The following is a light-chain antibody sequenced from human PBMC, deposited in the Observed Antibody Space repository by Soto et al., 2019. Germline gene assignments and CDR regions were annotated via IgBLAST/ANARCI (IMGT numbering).Light chain of an antibody. CDR1: SSDVGSYNL. CDR2: EGS. V-gene: IGLV2-23*01. J-gene: IGLJ2*01. CDR3: CSYAGSSTDVV. Sequence: QSALTQPASVSGSPEQSITISCTGTSSDVGSYNLVSWYQQHPGKAPKLMIYEGSKRPAGVSNRFSGSKSGNTASLTSSGLQAEDEADYYCCSYAGSSTDVVFGGGTKLPVL.